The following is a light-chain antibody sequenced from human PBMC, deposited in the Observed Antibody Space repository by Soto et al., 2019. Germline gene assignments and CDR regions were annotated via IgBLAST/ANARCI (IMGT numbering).Light chain of an antibody. CDR1: SSDIGGYKY. CDR3: TSYTISSTRV. V-gene: IGLV2-14*01. J-gene: IGLJ1*01. Sequence: QSALTQPASVSGSPGQSITISCTGTSSDIGGYKYVSWYQQHPGKAPKLMIYEVSNRPSGVSNRFSGSKSGNTASLTISGLQGEDEADYYCTSYTISSTRVFGSGTKLTVL. CDR2: EVS.